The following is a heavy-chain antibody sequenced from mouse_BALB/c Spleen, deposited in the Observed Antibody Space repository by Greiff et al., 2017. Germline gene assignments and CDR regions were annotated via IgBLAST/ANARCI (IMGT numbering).Heavy chain of an antibody. CDR1: GYTFTSYT. CDR2: INPSSGYT. Sequence: QVQLQQSGAELARPGASVKMSCKASGYTFTSYTMHWVKQRPGQGLEWIGYINPSSGYTNYNQKFKDKATLTADKSSSTAYMQLSSLTSEDSAVYYSARASVLWASMDYRGEGDPVTVSS. J-gene: IGHJ4*01. CDR3: ARASVLWASMDY. V-gene: IGHV1-4*01. D-gene: IGHD1-1*02.